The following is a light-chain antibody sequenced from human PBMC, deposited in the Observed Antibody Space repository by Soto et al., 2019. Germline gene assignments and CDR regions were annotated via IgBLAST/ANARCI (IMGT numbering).Light chain of an antibody. V-gene: IGKV3-15*01. J-gene: IGKJ1*01. CDR2: GAS. CDR3: QHYNNWPRT. CDR1: QSVSSN. Sequence: EIVMTQSPATLSVSPGERATLSCRASQSVSSNLAWYQQKPGQAPRLLIYGASIRATGIPARFSGSGSGTEFTLTISSLQSEDFAVYYCQHYNNWPRTFGQGTTVEIK.